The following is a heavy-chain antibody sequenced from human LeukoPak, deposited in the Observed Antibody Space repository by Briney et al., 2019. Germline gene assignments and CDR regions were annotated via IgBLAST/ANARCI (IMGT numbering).Heavy chain of an antibody. J-gene: IGHJ4*02. V-gene: IGHV3-53*01. CDR2: IYSGDST. Sequence: GGSLRLSCAAAGSTVNANYVTWVRQAPGKGLECVSVIYSGDSTYYADSVKGRFTISRDNSKNTLYLQMNSLRAEDTAIYCCARVNKGHYLDYWGKGTLVTVSS. CDR1: GSTVNANY. D-gene: IGHD1/OR15-1a*01. CDR3: ARVNKGHYLDY.